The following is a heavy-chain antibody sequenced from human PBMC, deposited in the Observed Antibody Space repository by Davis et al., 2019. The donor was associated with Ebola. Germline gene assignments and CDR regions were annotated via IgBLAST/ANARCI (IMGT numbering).Heavy chain of an antibody. J-gene: IGHJ4*02. CDR2: IKTDGSLI. V-gene: IGHV3-74*01. D-gene: IGHD1-26*01. Sequence: HTGGSLRLSCAASGFSFSSYWMHWVRQVPGKGLVWVSRIKTDGSLIGYGDSVQGRFTISRDNTKNTLYLQMNDLRAEDTAVYYCAREGRVFRCDYWGQGVLVTVSS. CDR3: AREGRVFRCDY. CDR1: GFSFSSYW.